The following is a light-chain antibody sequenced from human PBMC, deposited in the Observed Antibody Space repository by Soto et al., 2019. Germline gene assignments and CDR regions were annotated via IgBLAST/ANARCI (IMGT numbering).Light chain of an antibody. CDR3: QQRSNWPPIT. J-gene: IGKJ5*01. V-gene: IGKV3-11*01. CDR2: DAS. Sequence: EIVLTQSPATLSSFPGGRVTLSCRASQAVNTRLAWYQQKPGQAPRLLIYDASNRATGIPARFSGSGSGTDFTLTISSLEPEDFAVYYCQQRSNWPPITFGQGTRLEI. CDR1: QAVNTR.